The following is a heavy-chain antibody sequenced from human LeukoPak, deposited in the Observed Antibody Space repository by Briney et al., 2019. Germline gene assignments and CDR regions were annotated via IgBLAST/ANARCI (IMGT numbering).Heavy chain of an antibody. CDR3: ARQLPTQLELDY. V-gene: IGHV4-59*08. CDR2: IYYSGST. D-gene: IGHD6-6*01. Sequence: PSETLSLTCTVSGGSISSYYWSWIRQPPGKGLEWIGYIYYSGSTNYNPSLKSRVTISVDTSKNQFSLKLRSVTAADTAVYFCARQLPTQLELDYWGQGTLVTVSS. J-gene: IGHJ4*02. CDR1: GGSISSYY.